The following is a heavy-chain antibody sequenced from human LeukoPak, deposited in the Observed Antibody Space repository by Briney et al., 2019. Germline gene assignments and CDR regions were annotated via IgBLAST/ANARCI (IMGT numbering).Heavy chain of an antibody. CDR3: ARGAAITIFGVVTSTRFDY. V-gene: IGHV4-34*01. D-gene: IGHD3-3*01. Sequence: SETLSLTCAVYGGSFSGYYWSWIRQPPGKGLEWIGEINHRGSTNYNPSLKSRVTISVDTSKNQFSLKLSSVTAADTAVYYCARGAAITIFGVVTSTRFDYWGQGTLVTVSS. CDR1: GGSFSGYY. J-gene: IGHJ4*02. CDR2: INHRGST.